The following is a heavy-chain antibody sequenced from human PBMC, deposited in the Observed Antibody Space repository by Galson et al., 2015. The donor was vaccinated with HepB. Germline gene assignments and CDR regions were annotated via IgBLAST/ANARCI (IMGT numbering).Heavy chain of an antibody. V-gene: IGHV1-18*01. CDR2: ISTYTGNT. CDR3: ARTDIMGATSWFDP. J-gene: IGHJ5*02. CDR1: GYTFTRYG. D-gene: IGHD1-26*01. Sequence: SVKVSCKASGYTFTRYGITWVRQAPGHGLEWMGWISTYTGNTNSAQNFQGRVTMTTDTTTGTAYMELRSLSSDDTAVYYCARTDIMGATSWFDPWGQGTLVTVSS.